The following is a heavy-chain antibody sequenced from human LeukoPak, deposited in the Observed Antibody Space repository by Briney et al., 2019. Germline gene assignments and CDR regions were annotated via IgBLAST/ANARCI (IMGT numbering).Heavy chain of an antibody. V-gene: IGHV1-69*13. CDR2: IIPIFGTA. D-gene: IGHD3-10*01. J-gene: IGHJ4*02. Sequence: SVKVSCKASGGTFSSYAISWVRQAPGQGLEWMGGIIPIFGTANYAQKFQCRVTITADESTSTAYMELSSLRSEDTAVYYCARVRGTYYYGSGSYYEPNYYFDYWGQGTLVTVSS. CDR3: ARVRGTYYYGSGSYYEPNYYFDY. CDR1: GGTFSSYA.